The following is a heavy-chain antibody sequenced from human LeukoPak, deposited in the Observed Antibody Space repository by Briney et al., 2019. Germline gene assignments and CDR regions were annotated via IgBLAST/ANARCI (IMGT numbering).Heavy chain of an antibody. CDR1: GFTFSHYT. CDR3: ARDGLTGTTDGTLDS. CDR2: ILYDGSNK. D-gene: IGHD1-20*01. J-gene: IGHJ4*02. Sequence: PGGSLRLSCVASGFTFSHYTMHWVRQAPGKGLEWVAVILYDGSNKYYADSVKGRFTIFRDNSKNTLYLQMNSLRTEDTAMYYCARDGLTGTTDGTLDSWGQGTLVAVSS. V-gene: IGHV3-30-3*01.